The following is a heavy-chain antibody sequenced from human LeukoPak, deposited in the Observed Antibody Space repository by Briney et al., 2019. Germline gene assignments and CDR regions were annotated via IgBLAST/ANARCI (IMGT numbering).Heavy chain of an antibody. Sequence: GGSLRLSCAASGFTFNNYAMTWVSQAPGKGLEWVSTISNSGDSTYYADSVKGRFTISRDNSRNTLSLQMNSLTAEDTAVYYCAKDSISYYDILTGYSDFDYWGQGTLVTVSS. CDR2: ISNSGDST. CDR1: GFTFNNYA. D-gene: IGHD3-9*01. J-gene: IGHJ4*02. CDR3: AKDSISYYDILTGYSDFDY. V-gene: IGHV3-23*01.